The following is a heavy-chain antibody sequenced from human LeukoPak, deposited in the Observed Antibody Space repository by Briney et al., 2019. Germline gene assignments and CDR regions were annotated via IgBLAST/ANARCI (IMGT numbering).Heavy chain of an antibody. CDR2: ISGSGTNT. J-gene: IGHJ4*02. Sequence: GGSLRLSCAASGFTFSSYAMSWVRQAPGKGLEWVSVISGSGTNTYYADSVKGRFTISRDNSKNTLYLQMNSLRAEDTAVYYCAKERVGATRTSLDYWGQGTLVTVSS. V-gene: IGHV3-23*01. CDR1: GFTFSSYA. CDR3: AKERVGATRTSLDY. D-gene: IGHD1-26*01.